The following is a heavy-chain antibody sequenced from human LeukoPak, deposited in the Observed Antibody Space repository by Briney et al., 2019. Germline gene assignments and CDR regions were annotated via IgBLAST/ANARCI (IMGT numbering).Heavy chain of an antibody. J-gene: IGHJ4*02. CDR1: GFTFSSYA. V-gene: IGHV3-23*01. Sequence: GGSLRLSCAASGFTFSSYAMGWVRQALGKGLEWVSAISGTGGTTNYADSVKGRFTVSRDNSKNTLYLQMNSLRAEDTAVFYCARAALRGTYCYDCWGRGILVTVSS. D-gene: IGHD1-14*01. CDR2: ISGTGGTT. CDR3: ARAALRGTYCYDC.